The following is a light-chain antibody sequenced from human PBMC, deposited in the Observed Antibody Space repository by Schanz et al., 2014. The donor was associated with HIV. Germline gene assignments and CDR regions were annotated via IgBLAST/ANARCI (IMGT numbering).Light chain of an antibody. J-gene: IGLJ2*01. CDR2: EVS. CDR1: NRDIGTYDF. V-gene: IGLV2-8*01. CDR3: ASYGGSNNLL. Sequence: QSALTQPASVSGSLGQSITISCTGTNRDIGTYDFVSWFQQYPGKAPKLMIYEVSKRPSGVPDRFSGSKSGNTASLTVSGLQAEDEADYYCASYGGSNNLLFGGGTKLTVL.